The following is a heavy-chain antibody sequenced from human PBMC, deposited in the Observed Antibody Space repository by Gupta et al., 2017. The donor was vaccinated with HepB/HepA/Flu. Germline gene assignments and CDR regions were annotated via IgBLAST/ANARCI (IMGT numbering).Heavy chain of an antibody. Sequence: QVQLQEPGPGLVKPSETLSLTCTVSGGSISSYYWSWIRQPAGKGLEWIGRIYTSGSTNYNPSLKSRVTMSVDTSKNQFSLKLSSVTAADTAVYYCARDGTIDYDFWKGAGYHYYYMDVWGKGTTVTVSS. CDR2: IYTSGST. J-gene: IGHJ6*03. CDR3: ARDGTIDYDFWKGAGYHYYYMDV. CDR1: GGSISSYY. V-gene: IGHV4-4*07. D-gene: IGHD3-3*01.